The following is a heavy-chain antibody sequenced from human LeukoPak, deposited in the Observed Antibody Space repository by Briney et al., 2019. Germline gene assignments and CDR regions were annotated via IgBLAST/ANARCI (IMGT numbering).Heavy chain of an antibody. CDR1: GFTFSSYV. J-gene: IGHJ4*02. CDR3: AKDWSCDY. Sequence: GGSLRLSCAASGFTFSSYVMTWVRQAPGKGLEWVSGISDSGGDSKYAHSVKDRFTISRDNSKNTLHLQMNSLRAEDTALYYCAKDWSCDYWGQGTLVTVSS. CDR2: ISDSGGDS. V-gene: IGHV3-23*01. D-gene: IGHD1-26*01.